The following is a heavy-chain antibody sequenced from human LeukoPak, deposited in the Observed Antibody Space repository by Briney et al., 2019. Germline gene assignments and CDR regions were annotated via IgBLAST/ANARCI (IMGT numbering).Heavy chain of an antibody. V-gene: IGHV6-1*01. D-gene: IGHD1-1*01. CDR2: TYYRSKWYN. CDR3: DREGLEPCDY. Sequence: SQTRSLTCAISVDRASSNTAAWNWISQSPSRGLEWLGRTYYRSKWYNDYAVSVKNRITINPDTSNKQFSLQLNSVTAEDTAVYCCDREGLEPCDYWGQGTLVTVSS. CDR1: VDRASSNTAA. J-gene: IGHJ4*02.